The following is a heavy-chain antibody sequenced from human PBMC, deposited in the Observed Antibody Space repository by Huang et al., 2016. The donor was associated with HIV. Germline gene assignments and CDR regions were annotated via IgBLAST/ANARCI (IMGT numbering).Heavy chain of an antibody. V-gene: IGHV4-34*02. CDR3: ARGLRFCRGGDCFPTHFQH. J-gene: IGHJ1*01. Sequence: QVRLEQWSAGLLKHSETLSLTCAVYGGSFSGYQWTLVSPSPWKGFEWIGEINHSGSATYNPSLKTRGTITGDMSKNQFSLKMTSLTVADTAVYFCARGLRFCRGGDCFPTHFQHWSQG. D-gene: IGHD2-21*02. CDR2: INHSGSA. CDR1: GGSFSGYQ.